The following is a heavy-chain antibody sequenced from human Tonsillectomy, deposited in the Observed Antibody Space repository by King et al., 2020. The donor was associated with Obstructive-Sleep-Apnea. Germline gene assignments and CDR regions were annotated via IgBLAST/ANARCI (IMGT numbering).Heavy chain of an antibody. D-gene: IGHD4-17*01. CDR2: INGDGSST. CDR3: ARHGDLDF. Sequence: VQLVESGGGLVQPGGSLRLSCAASGFTFSSYWMHWVRQVPGKGLVWVSRINGDGSSTSYADSVRGRFTISRDNAKNTLYLQMNSLRAEDTAVYYCARHGDLDFWGQGTLVTVSS. CDR1: GFTFSSYW. J-gene: IGHJ4*02. V-gene: IGHV3-74*01.